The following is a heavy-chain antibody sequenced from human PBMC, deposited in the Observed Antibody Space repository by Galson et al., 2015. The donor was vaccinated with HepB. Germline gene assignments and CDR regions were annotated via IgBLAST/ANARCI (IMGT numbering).Heavy chain of an antibody. CDR2: ISYDGSNK. J-gene: IGHJ6*02. Sequence: SLRLSCAASGFTFSSYAMHWVRQAPGKGLEWVAVISYDGSNKYYADSVKGRFTISRDNSKNTLYLQMNSLRAEDTAVYYCARDRGGALGGDYDYAEPAHYYYYYGMDVWGQGTTVTVSS. CDR3: ARDRGGALGGDYDYAEPAHYYYYYGMDV. V-gene: IGHV3-30-3*01. D-gene: IGHD5-12*01. CDR1: GFTFSSYA.